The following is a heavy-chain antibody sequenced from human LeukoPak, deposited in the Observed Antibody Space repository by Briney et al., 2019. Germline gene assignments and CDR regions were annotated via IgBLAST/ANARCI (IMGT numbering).Heavy chain of an antibody. D-gene: IGHD2-8*01. Sequence: GGSLRLSCAASGFTFSTYAMNWVSQAPGKGLEWGSSMSTSRSSKYYADSVKGRFTISRNNSKSTLYLQMNSLRAEETAVYYCATNIDGVYYWGQGTLVIVSS. V-gene: IGHV3-23*01. CDR3: ATNIDGVYY. J-gene: IGHJ4*02. CDR1: GFTFSTYA. CDR2: MSTSRSSK.